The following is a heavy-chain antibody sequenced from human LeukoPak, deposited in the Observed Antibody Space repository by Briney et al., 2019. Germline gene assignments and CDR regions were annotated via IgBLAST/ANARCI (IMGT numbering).Heavy chain of an antibody. Sequence: GGSLRLSCAASGFTFSSYSMNWVRQAPGKGLEWVSSISSSSYIYYADSVKGRFTISRDNAKNSLYLQMNSLRAEDTAVYYCARARGTTVVTSDYWGQGTLVTVSS. CDR1: GFTFSSYS. CDR2: ISSSSYI. J-gene: IGHJ4*02. CDR3: ARARGTTVVTSDY. D-gene: IGHD4-23*01. V-gene: IGHV3-21*01.